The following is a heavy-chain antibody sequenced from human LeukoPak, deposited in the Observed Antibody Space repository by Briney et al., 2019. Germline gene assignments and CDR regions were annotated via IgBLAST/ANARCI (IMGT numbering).Heavy chain of an antibody. Sequence: GRSLRLSCAASGFTFKSYGMHWVRQAPGKGLEWVAVIWFDGNNKYYVDSVKGRFTISRDNSRNTLYLQMNSLRAEDTAVYYCVKDLGHSSGWYPLGYWGQGTLVTVSS. D-gene: IGHD6-19*01. CDR2: IWFDGNNK. V-gene: IGHV3-33*06. J-gene: IGHJ4*02. CDR3: VKDLGHSSGWYPLGY. CDR1: GFTFKSYG.